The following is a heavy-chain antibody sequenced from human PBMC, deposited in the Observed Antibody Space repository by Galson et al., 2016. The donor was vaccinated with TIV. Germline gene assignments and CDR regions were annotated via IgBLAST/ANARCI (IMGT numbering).Heavy chain of an antibody. D-gene: IGHD5-24*01. V-gene: IGHV3-48*01. Sequence: SLRLSCAASGFTFSIDNMNWVRQPPGKGLEWISYISTTSSLIYYADSVRGRFTISRDNAKNSLYLQMKSLRADDTAVYYCAREGRDGYNPYFDYWGQGTLVTVSS. CDR3: AREGRDGYNPYFDY. J-gene: IGHJ4*02. CDR1: GFTFSIDN. CDR2: ISTTSSLI.